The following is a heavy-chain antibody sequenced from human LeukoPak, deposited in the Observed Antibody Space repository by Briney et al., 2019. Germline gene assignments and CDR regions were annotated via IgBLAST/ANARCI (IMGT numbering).Heavy chain of an antibody. CDR1: GYAFTSYD. V-gene: IGHV1-8*02. CDR2: MNPHSGNT. CDR3: ARDYYGSGSYGGLYYYYYMDV. Sequence: GASVKVSCKASGYAFTSYDINWVRQATGQGLEWMGWMNPHSGNTGYAQKFQGRITMTRNTSISTAYMELSSLRSEDTAVYYCARDYYGSGSYGGLYYYYYMDVWAKGTTVTISS. J-gene: IGHJ6*03. D-gene: IGHD3-10*01.